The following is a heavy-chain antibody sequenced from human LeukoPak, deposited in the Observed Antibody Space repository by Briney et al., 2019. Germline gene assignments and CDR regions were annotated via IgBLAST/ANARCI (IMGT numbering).Heavy chain of an antibody. CDR3: WGRSRPYNSSQYFDY. D-gene: IGHD3-16*01. CDR1: GLTFSSYT. Sequence: GGSLRLSCAASGLTFSSYTMSWVRQAPGKGLEWVSAISSSGGSTYYADSVKGRFTISRDNSKNTLYLQMNSLRAEDRAVYYSWGRSRPYNSSQYFDYWGQGTLVTVSS. V-gene: IGHV3-23*01. CDR2: ISSSGGST. J-gene: IGHJ4*02.